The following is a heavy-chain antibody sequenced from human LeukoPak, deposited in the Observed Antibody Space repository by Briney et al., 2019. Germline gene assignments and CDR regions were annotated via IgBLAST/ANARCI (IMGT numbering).Heavy chain of an antibody. Sequence: GGSLRLSCVASGFTLSSHNINWVRQAPGKGLEWLTGISGFGGSTYYAASAKGRFTISRDNSGNTLFLQLNNLRVEDTAVYYCARRGGSSWSSFDYWGQGSLVTVSS. CDR1: GFTLSSHN. V-gene: IGHV3-23*01. J-gene: IGHJ4*02. CDR3: ARRGGSSWSSFDY. D-gene: IGHD6-13*01. CDR2: ISGFGGST.